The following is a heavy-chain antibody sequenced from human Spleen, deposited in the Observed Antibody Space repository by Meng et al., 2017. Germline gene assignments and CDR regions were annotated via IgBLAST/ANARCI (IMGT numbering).Heavy chain of an antibody. CDR1: GFTFNSYA. CDR3: AREVDSSGYFDQ. D-gene: IGHD3-22*01. Sequence: EVHLLESGGDLVQPGGSLSRSCAASGFTFNSYAMSWVRQAPGKGLEWVSAISGSGGSRYYADSVKGRFTISRDNSKNTLYLQMNSLRAEDTAVYYCAREVDSSGYFDQWGQGTLVTVSS. J-gene: IGHJ4*02. CDR2: ISGSGGSR. V-gene: IGHV3-23*01.